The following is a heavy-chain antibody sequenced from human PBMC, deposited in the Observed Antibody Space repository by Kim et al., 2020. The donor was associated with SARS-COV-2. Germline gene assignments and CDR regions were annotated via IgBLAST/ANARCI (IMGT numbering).Heavy chain of an antibody. CDR2: IGTAGDT. CDR3: ARENHKDSSGGVRYRWFDP. CDR1: GFTFSSYD. Sequence: GGSLRLSCAASGFTFSSYDMHWVRQATGKGLEWVSAIGTAGDTYYPGSVKGRFTISRENAKNSLYLQMNSLRAGDTAVYYCARENHKDSSGGVRYRWFDPWGQGTLVTVSS. D-gene: IGHD6-19*01. J-gene: IGHJ5*02. V-gene: IGHV3-13*04.